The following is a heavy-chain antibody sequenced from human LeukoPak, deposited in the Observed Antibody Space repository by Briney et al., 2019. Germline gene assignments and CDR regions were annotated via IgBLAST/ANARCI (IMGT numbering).Heavy chain of an antibody. Sequence: LSGGSLRLSCAACGFIFNNYWMSGVRQAPGEGGEYLANIKQDGIKIRYVGSVKSPFTNSRDNAKNSLYLQMNSLRAEDTAVYYCASLGATSRFDYWGQGNLVTVSA. CDR3: ASLGATSRFDY. CDR1: GFIFNNYW. J-gene: IGHJ4*02. CDR2: IKQDGIKI. D-gene: IGHD1-26*01. V-gene: IGHV3-7*01.